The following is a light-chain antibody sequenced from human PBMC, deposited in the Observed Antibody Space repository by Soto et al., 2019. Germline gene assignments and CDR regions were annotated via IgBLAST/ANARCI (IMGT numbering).Light chain of an antibody. CDR3: CSYGGSFYV. J-gene: IGLJ1*01. CDR1: SSDVGAYNF. Sequence: QSVLTQPRSVSGSPGQSVTISCTGTSSDVGAYNFVSWYQQHPGKAPKLVMFDVSQRPSGVPDRFSGSKSGSTASLTISGLQPEDEADYYCCSYGGSFYVIGTGTKLTVL. CDR2: DVS. V-gene: IGLV2-11*01.